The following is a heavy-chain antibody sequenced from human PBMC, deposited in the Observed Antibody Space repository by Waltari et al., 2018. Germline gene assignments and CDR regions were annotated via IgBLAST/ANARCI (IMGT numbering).Heavy chain of an antibody. CDR3: ARGAAPGKGAHWFDP. J-gene: IGHJ5*02. CDR2: RNPNSGNT. V-gene: IGHV1-8*01. Sequence: QGQLVQSGADVKKPGASVKVSCKASGYSFTSYDINWVRQATGQGLEWMGWRNPNSGNTGYAQKFQDRLIMTANTSITTAYMELRSLTSDDTAVYYCARGAAPGKGAHWFDPWGQGTLVIVSS. CDR1: GYSFTSYD. D-gene: IGHD3-16*01.